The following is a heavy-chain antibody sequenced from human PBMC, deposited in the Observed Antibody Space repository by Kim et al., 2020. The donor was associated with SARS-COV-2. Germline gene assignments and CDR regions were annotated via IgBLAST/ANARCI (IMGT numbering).Heavy chain of an antibody. CDR1: GFTFSSYS. Sequence: GGSLRLSCAASGFTFSSYSMNWVRQAPGKGLEWVSYISSSSSTIYYADSVKGRFTISRDNAKNSLYLQMNSLRAEDTAVYYCARDPWRAHGGRHCSSTSCYLIHWGQGTLVTVSS. CDR3: ARDPWRAHGGRHCSSTSCYLIH. D-gene: IGHD2-2*01. CDR2: ISSSSSTI. V-gene: IGHV3-48*04. J-gene: IGHJ4*02.